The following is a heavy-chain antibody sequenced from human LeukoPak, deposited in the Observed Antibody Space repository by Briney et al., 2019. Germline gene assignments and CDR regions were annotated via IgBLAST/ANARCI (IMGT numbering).Heavy chain of an antibody. D-gene: IGHD6-13*01. CDR3: ASPYPGIAAAGNSYYYGMDV. V-gene: IGHV1-2*02. J-gene: IGHJ6*02. Sequence: GASVKVSCKASGYTFTAYYILWVRQAPGQGLEWMGWVKPNSGDTYYAQKFQGRVTMTRDTSISTAYIELSRLRSDDTAVYYCASPYPGIAAAGNSYYYGMDVWGQGTTVTVSS. CDR1: GYTFTAYY. CDR2: VKPNSGDT.